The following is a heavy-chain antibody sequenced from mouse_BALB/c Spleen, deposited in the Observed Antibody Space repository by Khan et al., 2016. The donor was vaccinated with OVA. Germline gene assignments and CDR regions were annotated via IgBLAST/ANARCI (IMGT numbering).Heavy chain of an antibody. D-gene: IGHD2-1*01. V-gene: IGHV5-6-4*01. CDR3: TRDGNYAHWYFDV. CDR2: ISSGSTYT. CDR1: GFSFSSYT. J-gene: IGHJ1*01. Sequence: EVELVESGGGLVKPGGSLKLSCAASGFSFSSYTMSCVRQTPEKRLEWVATISSGSTYTYYPDSVKGRFTISRDNAKNTLFLQMSSLKSEDTTMYYCTRDGNYAHWYFDVWGAGTTVTVSS.